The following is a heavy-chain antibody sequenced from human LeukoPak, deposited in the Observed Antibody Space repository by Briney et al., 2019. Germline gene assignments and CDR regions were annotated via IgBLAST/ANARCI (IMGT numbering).Heavy chain of an antibody. Sequence: GGSLRLSCAASGFTFSSYWMSWVRQAPGKGLEWVANIKQDGSERYYVDSLKGRFTISRDNAKNSLYLEMNSLRVEDTAVYYCARRGDSRGYYFDWGQGTLVTVSS. V-gene: IGHV3-7*03. CDR3: ARRGDSRGYYFD. D-gene: IGHD3-22*01. CDR2: IKQDGSER. CDR1: GFTFSSYW. J-gene: IGHJ1*01.